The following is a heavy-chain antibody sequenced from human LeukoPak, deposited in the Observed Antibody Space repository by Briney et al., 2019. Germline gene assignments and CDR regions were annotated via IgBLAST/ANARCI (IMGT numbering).Heavy chain of an antibody. CDR3: ARILYYYDSSGYYYAPNDY. V-gene: IGHV1-8*02. CDR1: GYTFTSYG. J-gene: IGHJ4*02. CDR2: MNPNSGNT. Sequence: ASVKVSCKASGYTFTSYGINWVRQATGQGLEWMGWMNPNSGNTGYAQKFQGRVTMTRNTSISTAYMELSSLRSEDTAVYYCARILYYYDSSGYYYAPNDYWGQGTLVTVSS. D-gene: IGHD3-22*01.